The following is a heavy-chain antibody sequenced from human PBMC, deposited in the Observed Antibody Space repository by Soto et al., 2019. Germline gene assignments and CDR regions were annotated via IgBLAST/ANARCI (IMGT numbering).Heavy chain of an antibody. CDR3: AKGADFWSGYYDY. CDR2: ISWNSGSI. CDR1: GFTFDDYA. Sequence: GGSLRLSCTASGFTFDDYAIRWVRQAPGKGLEWVSGISWNSGSIGYADSVKGRFTISRDNAKNSLYLQMNSLRAEDTALYYCAKGADFWSGYYDYWGQGTLVTVSS. V-gene: IGHV3-9*01. J-gene: IGHJ4*02. D-gene: IGHD3-3*01.